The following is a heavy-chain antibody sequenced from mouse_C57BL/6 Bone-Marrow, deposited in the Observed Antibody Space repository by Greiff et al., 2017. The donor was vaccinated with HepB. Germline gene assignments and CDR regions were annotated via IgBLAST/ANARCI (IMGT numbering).Heavy chain of an antibody. CDR3: ARDCYYLSY. Sequence: QVQLQQSGAELVRPGTSVKVSCKASGYAFTNYLIEWVKQRPGQGLEWIGVINPGSGGTNYNEKFKGKATLTADKSSSTAYMHLTSLTSEDSAVYFCARDCYYLSYGGQGTLVTVSA. CDR1: GYAFTNYL. CDR2: INPGSGGT. D-gene: IGHD2-3*01. V-gene: IGHV1-54*01. J-gene: IGHJ3*01.